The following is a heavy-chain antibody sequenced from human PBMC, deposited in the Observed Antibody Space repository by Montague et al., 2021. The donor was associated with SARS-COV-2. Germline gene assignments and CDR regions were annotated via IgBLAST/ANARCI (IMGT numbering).Heavy chain of an antibody. J-gene: IGHJ4*02. CDR1: GDSVWSVTAA. D-gene: IGHD4-17*01. V-gene: IGHV6-1*01. Sequence: CAISGDSVWSVTAAWNWIRQSPSGGLEWLGRTNYRSKWTSDYATSVEGRISIDPVTSKNQFFLHLRSVTPEDTGVYYCVRDTGSAQAGFDAWGQGTLVTVSS. CDR2: TNYRSKWTS. CDR3: VRDTGSAQAGFDA.